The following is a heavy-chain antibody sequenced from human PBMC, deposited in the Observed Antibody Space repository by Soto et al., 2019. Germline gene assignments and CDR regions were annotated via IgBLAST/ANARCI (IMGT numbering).Heavy chain of an antibody. D-gene: IGHD3-3*01. Sequence: QVQLVQSGAEVKKPGASVKVSCKASGYTFTGYFMHWVRQAPGQELEWMGWINSNSGATKYAQKFQGRVTLSRDTSISTAYMELSGLRSDDTAVYYCARGGGTILAPLPWGQGTLVTVSS. CDR1: GYTFTGYF. CDR2: INSNSGAT. CDR3: ARGGGTILAPLP. J-gene: IGHJ5*02. V-gene: IGHV1-2*02.